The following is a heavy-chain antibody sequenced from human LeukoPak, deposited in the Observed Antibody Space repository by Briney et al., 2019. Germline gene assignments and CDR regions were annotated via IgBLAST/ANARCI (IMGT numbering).Heavy chain of an antibody. CDR1: GFTFSSYG. J-gene: IGHJ6*04. D-gene: IGHD3-10*01. V-gene: IGHV3-30*18. Sequence: GGSLRLSCAASGFTFSSYGMHWVRQAPGKGLEWVAVISYDGSNKYYADSVKGRFTISRDNSKNTLYLQMNSLRAEDTAVYYCAKGKIQLWFGELLCMDGWGKGTTVT. CDR2: ISYDGSNK. CDR3: AKGKIQLWFGELLCMDG.